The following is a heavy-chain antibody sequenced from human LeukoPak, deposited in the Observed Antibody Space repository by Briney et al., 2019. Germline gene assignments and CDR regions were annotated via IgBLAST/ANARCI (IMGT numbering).Heavy chain of an antibody. V-gene: IGHV3-23*01. CDR1: RFTFSSCA. D-gene: IGHD2-21*02. Sequence: GGSLRLSCAASRFTFSSCAMSWVRQAPGKGLEWVSAISGSGGSTYYADSVQGRFTISRDNSKNTLYLQMNSLRAEDTAVYYCARPHILGGGDVYYGMDVWGQGTTVTVSS. CDR2: ISGSGGST. CDR3: ARPHILGGGDVYYGMDV. J-gene: IGHJ6*02.